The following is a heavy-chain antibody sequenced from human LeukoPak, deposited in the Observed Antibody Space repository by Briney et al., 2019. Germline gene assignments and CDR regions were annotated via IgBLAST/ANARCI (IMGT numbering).Heavy chain of an antibody. CDR1: GFTFSDYY. J-gene: IGHJ4*02. V-gene: IGHV3-11*06. CDR3: ARGYCANGVCYSVTDY. Sequence: GRSLRLSCAASGFTFSDYYMNWVRQAPGKGLKWVSYISSTGSYTKYADSVKGRFTISRDNAKNSLYLQMNSLRAEDTAVYYCARGYCANGVCYSVTDYWGQGILVTVSS. D-gene: IGHD2-8*01. CDR2: ISSTGSYT.